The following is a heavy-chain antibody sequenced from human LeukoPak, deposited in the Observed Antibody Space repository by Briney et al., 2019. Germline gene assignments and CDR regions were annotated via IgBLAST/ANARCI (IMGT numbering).Heavy chain of an antibody. J-gene: IGHJ6*03. CDR2: IYYSGST. CDR1: GGSISSHY. Sequence: SETLSLTCTVSGGSISSHYWSWIRQPPGKGLEWIGYIYYSGSTNYNPSLKSRVTISVDTSKNQFSLKLSSVTAADTAVYYCARSMRLFSYCYMDVWGKGTTVTVSS. D-gene: IGHD3-16*01. CDR3: ARSMRLFSYCYMDV. V-gene: IGHV4-59*11.